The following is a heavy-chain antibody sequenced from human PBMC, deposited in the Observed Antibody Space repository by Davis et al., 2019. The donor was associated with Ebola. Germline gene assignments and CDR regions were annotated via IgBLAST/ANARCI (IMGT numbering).Heavy chain of an antibody. J-gene: IGHJ5*02. CDR3: ARGKWFDP. CDR2: IIPVVDTK. CDR1: GYTFGNFW. V-gene: IGHV1-69*08. Sequence: KISCKGSGYTFGNFWINWVRQAPGQGLEWMGRIIPVVDTKDYAQKFQGRVTLTADKATNTAYMELSGLRFDDTAVYYCARGKWFDPWGQGTLVSVTS.